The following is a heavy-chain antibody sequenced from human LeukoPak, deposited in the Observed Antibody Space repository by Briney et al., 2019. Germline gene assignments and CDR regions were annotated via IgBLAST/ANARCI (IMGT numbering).Heavy chain of an antibody. CDR2: VKTKTDGGTT. V-gene: IGHV3-15*01. CDR1: GFTFSKTS. J-gene: IGHJ5*02. D-gene: IGHD4-23*01. Sequence: GGSLRLSCAASGFTFSKTSMSWVRQAPEKGLEWVGRVKTKTDGGTTDYAAPVKGRFTISRDDSKNTLYLHMNSLKTEDTAVYYCTTGLSGNFTWGQGTLVTVSS. CDR3: TTGLSGNFT.